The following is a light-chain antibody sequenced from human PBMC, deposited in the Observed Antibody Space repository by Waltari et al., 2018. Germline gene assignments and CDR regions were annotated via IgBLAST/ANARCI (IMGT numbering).Light chain of an antibody. J-gene: IGKJ1*01. V-gene: IGKV3-20*01. CDR3: QQYGSLSWT. CDR1: QSVSSSY. Sequence: EIVLTQSPGTLSLSPGERATLSCRASQSVSSSYLAWYQQKPGQTPSLLNYGASSSATGIPDRFSGSGSGTDFTLTISRLEPEDFAVYYCQQYGSLSWTFGQGTKVEIK. CDR2: GAS.